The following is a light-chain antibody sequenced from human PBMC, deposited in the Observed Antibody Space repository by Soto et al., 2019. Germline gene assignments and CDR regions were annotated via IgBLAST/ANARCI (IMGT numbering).Light chain of an antibody. CDR3: SSYTTATTRV. CDR2: DVS. V-gene: IGLV2-14*01. CDR1: SSDVGAYNY. J-gene: IGLJ3*02. Sequence: QSVLTQPASVSGSPGQSITISCTGTSSDVGAYNYVSWYQQHPGKAPKLMIFDVSNRPSGVSNRFSGSKSGNTASLTISGLQAEDEADYYCSSYTTATTRVFGGGTQLT.